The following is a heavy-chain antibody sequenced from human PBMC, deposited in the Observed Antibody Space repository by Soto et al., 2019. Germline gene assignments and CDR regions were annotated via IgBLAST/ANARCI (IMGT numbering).Heavy chain of an antibody. CDR3: ARGGGPRIVGTITDNWFDP. Sequence: PPETLSLTCAVYGGSFSGYYWSWIRQPPGKGLEWIGEINHSGSNNYNPSLKSRVTISVDTSKNQFSLKLSSVTAADTAVYYCARGGGPRIVGTITDNWFDPWDQGTLVTVSS. V-gene: IGHV4-34*01. D-gene: IGHD5-12*01. CDR1: GGSFSGYY. J-gene: IGHJ5*02. CDR2: INHSGSN.